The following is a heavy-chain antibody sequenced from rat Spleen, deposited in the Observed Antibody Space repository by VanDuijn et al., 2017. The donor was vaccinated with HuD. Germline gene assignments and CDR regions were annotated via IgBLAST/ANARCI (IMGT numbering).Heavy chain of an antibody. CDR1: GFTFSDYA. CDR3: ARSLLQWYYFDY. V-gene: IGHV5-25*01. Sequence: EVQLVESGGGLVQPGRSLKLSCAASGFTFSDYAMNWIRQAPTKGLEWVASISTGGGNTYYRDSVKGRFTISRDNAKSTLYLQMDSLRSEDTATYYCARSLLQWYYFDYWGQGVMVTVSS. CDR2: ISTGGGNT. D-gene: IGHD1-1*01. J-gene: IGHJ2*01.